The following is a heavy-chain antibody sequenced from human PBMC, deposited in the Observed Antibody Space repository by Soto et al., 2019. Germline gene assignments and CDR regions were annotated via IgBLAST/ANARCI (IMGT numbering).Heavy chain of an antibody. CDR3: AKGRRSGSYRSRGFDY. CDR1: EFTFTSYA. Sequence: EVQLLESGGGLVQPGGSLRLSCAASEFTFTSYAMSWVRRAPGKGLEWVSDISGSGDSTYYADSVKGRFTISRDNSKNTLYLQMNSLRADDTAVYYCAKGRRSGSYRSRGFDYWGQGTLVTVSS. V-gene: IGHV3-23*01. CDR2: ISGSGDST. D-gene: IGHD1-26*01. J-gene: IGHJ4*02.